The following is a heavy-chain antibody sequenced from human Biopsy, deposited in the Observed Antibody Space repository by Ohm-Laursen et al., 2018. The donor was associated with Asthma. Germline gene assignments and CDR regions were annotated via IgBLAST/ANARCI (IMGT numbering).Heavy chain of an antibody. Sequence: SLRLSCAASGFTFSSYWMSWVRQAPGKGLEWVANIKQDGSEKNHVDSLKGRFTISRDNAKNSLYLQMNSLRAEDTAVYYCARTFHFWSPYHAEHYQLWGQGTLVTVSS. V-gene: IGHV3-7*01. CDR1: GFTFSSYW. CDR2: IKQDGSEK. J-gene: IGHJ1*01. CDR3: ARTFHFWSPYHAEHYQL. D-gene: IGHD3-3*02.